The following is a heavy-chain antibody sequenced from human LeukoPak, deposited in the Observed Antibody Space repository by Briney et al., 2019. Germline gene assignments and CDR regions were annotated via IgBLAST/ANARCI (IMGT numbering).Heavy chain of an antibody. CDR2: ISAYNGNT. CDR3: ARAVVVVPAAIRVDYYYMDV. J-gene: IGHJ6*03. D-gene: IGHD2-2*02. V-gene: IGHV1-18*01. CDR1: GYTFTSYG. Sequence: GASVKVSCKASGYTFTSYGISWVRQAPGQGLEWMGWISAYNGNTNYAQKLQGRVTMTTDTSTSTAYMELRSLRSDDTAVYYCARAVVVVPAAIRVDYYYMDVWGKGTTVTVSS.